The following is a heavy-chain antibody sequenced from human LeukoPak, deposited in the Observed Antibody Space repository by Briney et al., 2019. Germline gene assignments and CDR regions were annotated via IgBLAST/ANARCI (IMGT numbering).Heavy chain of an antibody. V-gene: IGHV3-15*01. D-gene: IGHD2-2*01. CDR2: IKSKTNGYTT. J-gene: IGHJ4*02. CDR3: ATDQTYCSTTACYRYYFDY. CDR1: GFTSSNAC. Sequence: GGSLRLSCAASGFTSSNACMTWVRQAPGKGLEWVGGIKSKTNGYTTYYAESLIGRFTIARDDSKHTLYLQMNSLETEDTDVYYCATDQTYCSTTACYRYYFDYWGQGTLVTVSS.